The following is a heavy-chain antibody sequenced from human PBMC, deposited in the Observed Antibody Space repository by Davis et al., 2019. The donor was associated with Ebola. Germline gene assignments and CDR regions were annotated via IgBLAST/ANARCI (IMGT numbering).Heavy chain of an antibody. D-gene: IGHD6-19*01. CDR1: GGSISSSY. CDR2: IYYSESS. CDR3: ARDSRWLVPGTYYYYGMDV. V-gene: IGHV4-59*01. J-gene: IGHJ6*02. Sequence: MPSETLSLTCTVSGGSISSSYWSWIRQPPGKGLEWIGYIYYSESSNYNPSLKSRVTISVDTSKNHFSLKLSSVTAADTAVYYWARDSRWLVPGTYYYYGMDVWGQGTTVTVSS.